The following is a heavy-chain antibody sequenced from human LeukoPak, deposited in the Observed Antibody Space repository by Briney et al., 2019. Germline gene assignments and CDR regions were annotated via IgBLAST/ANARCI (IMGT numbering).Heavy chain of an antibody. Sequence: GGSLRLSCAASGFTFSSYAMSWVRQAPGKGLDWVSAISGGGAGVSTYYADSVKGRLTISRDNSKNTLYLQMNSLRAEDTAIYYCAKFRGGTTKNSYDYWGQGTLVTVSS. J-gene: IGHJ4*02. V-gene: IGHV3-23*01. CDR3: AKFRGGTTKNSYDY. CDR1: GFTFSSYA. CDR2: ISGGGAGVST. D-gene: IGHD1-7*01.